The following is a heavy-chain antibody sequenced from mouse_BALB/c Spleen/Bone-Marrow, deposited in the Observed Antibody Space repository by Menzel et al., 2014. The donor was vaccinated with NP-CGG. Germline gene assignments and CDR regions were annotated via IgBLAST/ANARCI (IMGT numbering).Heavy chain of an antibody. J-gene: IGHJ4*01. CDR2: ISTYYGDA. CDR3: ARRADSSGYVDAMDY. Sequence: QVHVKQSGAELVRPGVSVKISCKGSGYTFXDYAMHWVKQSHAKSLEWIGVISTYYGDANYNQKFKGKATMTVDKSSSTAYMELARLTSEDSAIYYCARRADSSGYVDAMDYWGQETSVTVSS. D-gene: IGHD3-2*01. CDR1: GYTFXDYA. V-gene: IGHV1S137*01.